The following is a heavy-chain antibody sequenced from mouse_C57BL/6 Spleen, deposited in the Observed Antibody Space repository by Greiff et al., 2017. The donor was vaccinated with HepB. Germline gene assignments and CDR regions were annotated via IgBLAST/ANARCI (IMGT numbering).Heavy chain of an antibody. D-gene: IGHD2-5*01. CDR3: AGSNYPAWFAY. J-gene: IGHJ3*01. CDR1: GYTFTSYW. Sequence: VQLQQSGAELVKPGASVKLSCKASGYTFTSYWMHWVKQRPGQGLEWIGMIHPNSGSTNYNEKFKSKATLTVDKSSSTAYMQLSSLTSEDSAVYYCAGSNYPAWFAYWGQGTLVTVSA. V-gene: IGHV1-64*01. CDR2: IHPNSGST.